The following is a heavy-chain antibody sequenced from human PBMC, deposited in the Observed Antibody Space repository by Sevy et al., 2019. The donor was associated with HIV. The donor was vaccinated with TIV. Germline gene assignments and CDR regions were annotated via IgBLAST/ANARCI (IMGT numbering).Heavy chain of an antibody. V-gene: IGHV3-23*01. Sequence: GGSLRLSCAASGFTFSSYAMSWVRQAPGKGLEWVSAISGSGGSTYYADSVKGRFTISRDNSKNTLYLQMNSLRAEDTAVYCCAKVLHDLYYFDYWGQGTLVTVSS. J-gene: IGHJ4*02. CDR3: AKVLHDLYYFDY. CDR2: ISGSGGST. CDR1: GFTFSSYA.